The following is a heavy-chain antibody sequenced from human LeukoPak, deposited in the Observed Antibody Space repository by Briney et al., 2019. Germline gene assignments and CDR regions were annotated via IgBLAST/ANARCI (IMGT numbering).Heavy chain of an antibody. J-gene: IGHJ4*02. V-gene: IGHV1-2*02. Sequence: GASVKVSCKASGYTFTVYYMHWVRQAPGQGLEWMGWINPNSGGTNYAQKFQGRITITSDTSTSTVYMELNSLRSDDTAVYFCARVGSAAATADYWGQGTLVTVSS. CDR2: INPNSGGT. D-gene: IGHD6-25*01. CDR1: GYTFTVYY. CDR3: ARVGSAAATADY.